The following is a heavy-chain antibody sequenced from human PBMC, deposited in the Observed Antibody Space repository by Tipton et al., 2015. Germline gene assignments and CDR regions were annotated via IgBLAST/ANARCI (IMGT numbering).Heavy chain of an antibody. CDR3: ARARGVVVLSAPGSFDI. V-gene: IGHV3-7*03. Sequence: SLRLSCAASGFSFSSYWMTWVRQAPGKGLEWVANIRQDGGEKKYVDSVKGRFTISRDNGKNSLYLQMNSLRAEDTAVYYCARARGVVVLSAPGSFDIWGQGTTVTVSS. CDR1: GFSFSSYW. CDR2: IRQDGGEK. J-gene: IGHJ3*02. D-gene: IGHD2-2*01.